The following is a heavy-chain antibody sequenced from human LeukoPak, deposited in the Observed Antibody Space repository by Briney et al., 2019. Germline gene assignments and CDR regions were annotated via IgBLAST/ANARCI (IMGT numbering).Heavy chain of an antibody. CDR3: ASSEGAAADYYYYMDV. CDR1: GYTFTSYY. CDR2: INPSGGST. D-gene: IGHD6-13*01. J-gene: IGHJ6*03. V-gene: IGHV1-46*01. Sequence: ASVKVSCKXSGYTFTSYYMHWVRQAPGQGLEWMGIINPSGGSTSYSQKFQGRVTMTRDTSTSTVYMELSSLRSEDTAVYYCASSEGAAADYYYYMDVWGKGTTVTVSS.